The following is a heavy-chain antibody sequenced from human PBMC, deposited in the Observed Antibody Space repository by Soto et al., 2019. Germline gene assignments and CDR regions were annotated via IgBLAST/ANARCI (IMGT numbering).Heavy chain of an antibody. D-gene: IGHD3-3*01. CDR3: ARVNLPNYDFWSGFWFDP. CDR1: GGSISSGGYS. Sequence: SETLSLTCAVSGGSISSGGYSWSWIRQPPGKGLEWIGYIYHSGSTYYNPSLKSRVTISVDRSKNQFSLKLSSVTAADTAVYYCARVNLPNYDFWSGFWFDPWGQGTLVTVSS. J-gene: IGHJ5*02. V-gene: IGHV4-30-2*01. CDR2: IYHSGST.